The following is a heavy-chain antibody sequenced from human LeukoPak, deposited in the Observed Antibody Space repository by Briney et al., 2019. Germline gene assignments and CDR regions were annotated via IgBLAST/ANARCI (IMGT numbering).Heavy chain of an antibody. Sequence: GSLRLSCAASGFTFNNYCMHWVRQAPGQGLVWVSRIKFDGSSTNYADSVKGRFTISRDNAKNTLYLQMNSLRAADTAVYYCARGAMWAYYFDFWGQGTLVTVSS. V-gene: IGHV3-74*01. J-gene: IGHJ4*02. CDR2: IKFDGSST. CDR1: GFTFNNYC. D-gene: IGHD2-2*01. CDR3: ARGAMWAYYFDF.